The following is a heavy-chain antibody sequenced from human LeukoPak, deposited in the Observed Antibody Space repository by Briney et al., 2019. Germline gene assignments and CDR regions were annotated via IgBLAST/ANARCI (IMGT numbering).Heavy chain of an antibody. CDR2: IKSKADGGTT. V-gene: IGHV3-15*01. CDR3: TARLRYFDWQVDY. Sequence: PGGSLRLSCAASGFTFSSYEMNWVRQAPGKGLEWIGRIKSKADGGTTDYVAPVKGTFTISRDDSKNTLYLQMISLKTEDTAVYYCTARLRYFDWQVDYWGQGTLVTVSS. CDR1: GFTFSSYE. J-gene: IGHJ4*02. D-gene: IGHD3-9*01.